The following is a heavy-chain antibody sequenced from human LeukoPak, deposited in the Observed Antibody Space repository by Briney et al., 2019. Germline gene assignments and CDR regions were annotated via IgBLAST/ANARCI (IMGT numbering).Heavy chain of an antibody. J-gene: IGHJ5*02. Sequence: PSETLSLTCAVYGGSFSGFYWSWVRQPPGKGLEWIGEINHSGSTHYNPSFKSRVTILVDTSRNQFSLKLTSVTAADTAVYYCARGPDSGSHFAWFDPRGQGTLVTVSS. CDR2: INHSGST. CDR1: GGSFSGFY. CDR3: ARGPDSGSHFAWFDP. D-gene: IGHD3-10*01. V-gene: IGHV4-34*01.